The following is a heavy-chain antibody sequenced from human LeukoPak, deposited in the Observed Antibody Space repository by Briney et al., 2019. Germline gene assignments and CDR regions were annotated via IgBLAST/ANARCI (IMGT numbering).Heavy chain of an antibody. CDR3: AKGIRSSSWYGIIDY. CDR1: GFTFSSYG. Sequence: GGSLRLSCAASGFTFSSYGMHWVRQAPGKGLEWVAFIRYDGSNKYYVDSVKGRFTISRDNSTNTLFLQMNSLRGEDTAVYYCAKGIRSSSWYGIIDYWGQGTLVTVSS. V-gene: IGHV3-30*02. D-gene: IGHD6-13*01. J-gene: IGHJ4*02. CDR2: IRYDGSNK.